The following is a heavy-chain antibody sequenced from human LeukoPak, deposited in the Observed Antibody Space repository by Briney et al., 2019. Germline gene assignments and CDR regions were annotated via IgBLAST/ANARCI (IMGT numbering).Heavy chain of an antibody. Sequence: PSETLSLTCIVSGGSISTSDNYWGWIRQPPGKGLEWIGSMHNTMSTYYNPSLKSRVTMSIDRSTNKFSLKLSSVTAADTAVYYCARSPRLGRYGYGPWELPVSYFDYWGQGTLVTVSS. J-gene: IGHJ4*02. CDR3: ARSPRLGRYGYGPWELPVSYFDY. CDR2: MHNTMST. D-gene: IGHD1-26*01. CDR1: GGSISTSDNY. V-gene: IGHV4-39*07.